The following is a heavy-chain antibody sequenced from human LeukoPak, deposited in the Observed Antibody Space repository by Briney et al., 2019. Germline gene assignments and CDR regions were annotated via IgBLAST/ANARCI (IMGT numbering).Heavy chain of an antibody. J-gene: IGHJ4*02. Sequence: PGGSLRLSCAASGFTFSSYWMSWVRQAPGRGLEWVSVIYSGGSTYYADSVKGRFTISRDNSKNTLYLQMNSLRAEDTAVYYCARVMVVAAYYFDYWGQGTLVTVSS. CDR1: GFTFSSYW. CDR2: IYSGGST. V-gene: IGHV3-66*01. D-gene: IGHD2-15*01. CDR3: ARVMVVAAYYFDY.